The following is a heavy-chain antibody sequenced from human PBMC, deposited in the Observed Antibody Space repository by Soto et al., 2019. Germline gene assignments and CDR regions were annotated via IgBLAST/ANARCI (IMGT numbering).Heavy chain of an antibody. D-gene: IGHD2-15*01. Sequence: LTSYDINWVRQATGQGLEWMGWMNPNSGNTGYAQKFQGRVTMTRNTSISTAYMELSSLRSEDTAVYYCARTFLYCSGGSCSDYWGQGTLVTVSS. CDR1: LTSYD. CDR2: MNPNSGNT. CDR3: ARTFLYCSGGSCSDY. J-gene: IGHJ4*02. V-gene: IGHV1-8*01.